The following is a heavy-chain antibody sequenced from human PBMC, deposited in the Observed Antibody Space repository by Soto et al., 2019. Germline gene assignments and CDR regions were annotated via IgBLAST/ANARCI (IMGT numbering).Heavy chain of an antibody. CDR3: ARGVVVVPAAITPGWFAP. V-gene: IGHV4-61*08. D-gene: IGHD2-2*02. CDR2: IYYSGST. J-gene: IGHJ5*02. CDR1: DGSGSSGGDY. Sequence: SEMMSVRCTVADGSGSSGGDYWSWNRQPPGTGLEWIGYIYYSGSTNYNPSLQSRVTISVDTSKNQFSLKLSSVTAADTAVYYCARGVVVVPAAITPGWFAPRGHGTLVTV.